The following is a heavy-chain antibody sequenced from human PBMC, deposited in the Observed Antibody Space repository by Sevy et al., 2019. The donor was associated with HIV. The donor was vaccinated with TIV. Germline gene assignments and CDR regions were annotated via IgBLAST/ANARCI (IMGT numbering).Heavy chain of an antibody. Sequence: SETLSLTCTVSGGSISSSTYYWGWIRQPPGKGLEWIGSIYYSGSTYYNPSLKRRVTISVDTSKNQFSLKLSSVTAADTAVYYCARRHYPSGSDRTFVYWGQGTLVTVSS. CDR2: IYYSGST. CDR1: GGSISSSTYY. CDR3: ARRHYPSGSDRTFVY. J-gene: IGHJ4*02. D-gene: IGHD3-16*02. V-gene: IGHV4-39*01.